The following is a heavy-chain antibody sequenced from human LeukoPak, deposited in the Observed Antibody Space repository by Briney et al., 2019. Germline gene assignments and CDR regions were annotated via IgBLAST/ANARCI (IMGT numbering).Heavy chain of an antibody. V-gene: IGHV3-64*01. D-gene: IGHD3-3*01. Sequence: GGSLTLSCAASGFTFSSYAMHWLRQAPGKGLEYVSAISSNGGSTYYANSVKGRFTISRDNSKNTLYLQMGSLRAEDMAVYYCARAASDFWSGYKRHSYWYFDLWGGGTLVTVSS. J-gene: IGHJ2*01. CDR2: ISSNGGST. CDR1: GFTFSSYA. CDR3: ARAASDFWSGYKRHSYWYFDL.